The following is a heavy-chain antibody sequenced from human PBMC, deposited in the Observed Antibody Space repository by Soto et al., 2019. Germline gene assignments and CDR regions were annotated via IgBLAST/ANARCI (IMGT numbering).Heavy chain of an antibody. CDR3: ARHQGDSSGYYYDGVWFDP. J-gene: IGHJ5*02. D-gene: IGHD3-22*01. V-gene: IGHV5-51*01. CDR1: GYSFTSYW. CDR2: IYPGDSDT. Sequence: GESLKISCKGSGYSFTSYWIGWVRQMPGKGLEWMGIIYPGDSDTRYSPSFQGQVTISADKSISTAYLQWSSLKASDTAMYYCARHQGDSSGYYYDGVWFDPWGQGTLVTVSS.